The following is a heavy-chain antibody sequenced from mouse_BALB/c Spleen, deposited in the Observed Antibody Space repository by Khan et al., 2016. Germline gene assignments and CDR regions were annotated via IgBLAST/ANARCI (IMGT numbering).Heavy chain of an antibody. CDR1: GYSITSDYA. CDR2: INYSGRT. J-gene: IGHJ2*01. Sequence: VQLQESGPGLVKPSQSLSLTCTVTGYSITSDYAWNWIRQFPGNKLAWMGSINYSGRTSYNPSLKSRISINRNTSKNQFFLQLNSGTTEDTAKYYCARTVLRLSSFVFWGPGTTLTVSS. D-gene: IGHD1-1*01. CDR3: ARTVLRLSSFVF. V-gene: IGHV3-2*02.